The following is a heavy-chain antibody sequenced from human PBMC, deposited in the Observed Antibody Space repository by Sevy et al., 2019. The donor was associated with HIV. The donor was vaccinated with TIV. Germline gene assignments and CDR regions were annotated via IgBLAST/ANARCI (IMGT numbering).Heavy chain of an antibody. V-gene: IGHV3-30-3*01. CDR1: GFTFSSYA. CDR2: ISYDGSNK. D-gene: IGHD6-6*01. J-gene: IGHJ4*02. Sequence: GGSLRLSCAASGFTFSSYAMHWVRQAPGKGLEWVAVISYDGSNKYYADSVKGRFTISRDNSKNTLYLQMNSLRGEETAVYYCAREGGEIAARPDQLPFDYWGQGTLVTVSS. CDR3: AREGGEIAARPDQLPFDY.